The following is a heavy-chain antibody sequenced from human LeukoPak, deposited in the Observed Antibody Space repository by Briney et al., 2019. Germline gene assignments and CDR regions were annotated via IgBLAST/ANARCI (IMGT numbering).Heavy chain of an antibody. Sequence: GGSLRLSCAASGFTFSSYGMHLVRQAPGKGLEWVAVIWYDGSNKYYADSVKGRFTIARDNSKNTLYLQMNSLRAEDTAVYYCAKGNCRGTSCYSDYWGQGTLVTVSS. V-gene: IGHV3-33*06. CDR2: IWYDGSNK. CDR3: AKGNCRGTSCYSDY. J-gene: IGHJ4*02. CDR1: GFTFSSYG. D-gene: IGHD2-2*02.